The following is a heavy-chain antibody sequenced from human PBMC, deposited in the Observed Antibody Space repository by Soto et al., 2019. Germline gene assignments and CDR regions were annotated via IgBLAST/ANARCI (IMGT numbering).Heavy chain of an antibody. Sequence: SETLSLTCSVSGDSISNLDYFWAWIRQPPGQALEYIGYIYKSATTYYNPSCESRVAISVDTSKSQFSLNVTSVTAADTAVYFCARGRYCLTGRCFPNWFDSWGQGALVTGSS. CDR1: GDSISNLDYF. V-gene: IGHV4-30-4*01. CDR2: IYKSATT. D-gene: IGHD7-27*01. J-gene: IGHJ5*01. CDR3: ARGRYCLTGRCFPNWFDS.